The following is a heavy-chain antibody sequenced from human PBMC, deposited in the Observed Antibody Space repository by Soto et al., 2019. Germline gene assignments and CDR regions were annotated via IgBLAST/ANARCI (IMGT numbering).Heavy chain of an antibody. D-gene: IGHD6-19*01. Sequence: QVQLVESGGGLVKPGGSLRLSCEASGFTLSDYYMTWIRQAPGKGLEWISYISSSATIIYYADSVKGRFTISRDNAKTSLYLQMYSLRADDTAVYYCARAVKQWLVGGDYYYYYMDVWGKGTTVTVSS. J-gene: IGHJ6*03. CDR1: GFTLSDYY. CDR3: ARAVKQWLVGGDYYYYYMDV. CDR2: ISSSATII. V-gene: IGHV3-11*01.